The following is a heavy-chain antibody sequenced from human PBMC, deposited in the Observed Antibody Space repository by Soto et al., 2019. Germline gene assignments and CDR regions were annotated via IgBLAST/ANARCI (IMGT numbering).Heavy chain of an antibody. CDR2: IYPGDSDT. D-gene: IGHD3-10*01. Sequence: DVQLVQSGAEVKKPGESLNISCKGSGYSFTSYWIGWVRQMPGKGLEWMGIIYPGDSDTNYSPSFQGQFTMSADKSIRTGYLQWSNLKASETAIYYCARWAGLGWFGDRDASDIWGQGTMFTVSP. J-gene: IGHJ3*02. CDR3: ARWAGLGWFGDRDASDI. V-gene: IGHV5-51*03. CDR1: GYSFTSYW.